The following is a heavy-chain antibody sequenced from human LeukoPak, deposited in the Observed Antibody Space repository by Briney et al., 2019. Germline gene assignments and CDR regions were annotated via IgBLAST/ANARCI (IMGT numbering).Heavy chain of an antibody. CDR3: ARTGGSGSYHYYYYGMDV. V-gene: IGHV1-2*02. CDR2: INPNSGGT. D-gene: IGHD3-10*01. CDR1: GYTFTDYY. J-gene: IGHJ6*02. Sequence: ASVKVSCKASGYTFTDYYIQWVRKAPGQGLEWMGWINPNSGGTNSAQKFQGRVTMTRDTSISTAYMELSRLRSDDTAVYYCARTGGSGSYHYYYYGMDVWGQGTTVTVSS.